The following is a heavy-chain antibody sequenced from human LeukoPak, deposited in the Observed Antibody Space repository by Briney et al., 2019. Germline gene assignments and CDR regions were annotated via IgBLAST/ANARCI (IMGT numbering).Heavy chain of an antibody. D-gene: IGHD6-6*01. CDR1: GGTFSSYA. CDR2: IIPIFGTA. V-gene: IGHV1-69*13. CDR3: ARVKGGIAARINAFDI. J-gene: IGHJ3*02. Sequence: ASVKVSCKASGGTFSSYAISWVRQAPGQGLEWMGGIIPIFGTANYAQKFQGRVTITADESTSTAHMELSSLRSEDTAVYYCARVKGGIAARINAFDIWGQGTMVTVSS.